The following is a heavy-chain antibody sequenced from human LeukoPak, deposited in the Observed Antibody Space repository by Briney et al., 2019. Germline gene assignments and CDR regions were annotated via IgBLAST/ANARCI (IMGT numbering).Heavy chain of an antibody. D-gene: IGHD6-6*01. CDR2: IKQDGSQK. J-gene: IGHJ6*03. Sequence: PGGSLRLSCAASGFTFNNYLMNWVRQAPGKGLEWVASIKQDGSQKYYVAPVKGRFTISRDNAKNSPYLQMNSQRAEDTAVYYCARDQLVRGMDVWGKGTTVTVSS. V-gene: IGHV3-7*01. CDR1: GFTFNNYL. CDR3: ARDQLVRGMDV.